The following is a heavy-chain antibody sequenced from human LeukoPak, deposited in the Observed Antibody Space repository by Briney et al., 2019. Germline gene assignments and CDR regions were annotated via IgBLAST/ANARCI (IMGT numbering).Heavy chain of an antibody. D-gene: IGHD2-15*01. J-gene: IGHJ4*02. V-gene: IGHV4-4*02. CDR2: IYHSGST. Sequence: SETLSLTCAVSGGSISSSNWWSWVRQPPGKGLEWIGEIYHSGSTNYNPFLKSRVTISVDKSKNQFSLKLSSVTAADTAVYYCARQMGYCSGGSCYHFDYWGQGTLVTVSS. CDR1: GGSISSSNW. CDR3: ARQMGYCSGGSCYHFDY.